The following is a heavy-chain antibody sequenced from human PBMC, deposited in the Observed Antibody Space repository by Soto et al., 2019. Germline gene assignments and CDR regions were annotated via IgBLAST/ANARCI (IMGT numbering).Heavy chain of an antibody. V-gene: IGHV4-39*07. J-gene: IGHJ3*02. CDR3: ARRWEPDDDAFDI. D-gene: IGHD1-26*01. CDR1: SASISSSSYT. CDR2: IYYSGTT. Sequence: SETLSVTCTVSSASISSSSYTWGWIRQPPGKGLEWIGSIYYSGTTYYNPSLKSRVTISVDTSKNQFSLKLSSVTAADTAVYYCARRWEPDDDAFDIWGQGTMVT.